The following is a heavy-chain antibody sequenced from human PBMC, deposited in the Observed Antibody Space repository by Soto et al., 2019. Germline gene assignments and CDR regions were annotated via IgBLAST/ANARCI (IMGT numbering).Heavy chain of an antibody. CDR3: SRVTSLHYYGSGSYDY. D-gene: IGHD3-10*01. CDR1: GFTFSNYG. Sequence: EVQLVESGGGLVKPGGSLRLSCAASGFTFSNYGMNWVRQPPGKGLEWVTAISSSSSYIYCADSVTSQFTISRDNAKSSLYLQMDSLRAEYTAVYYCSRVTSLHYYGSGSYDYWGQGNLVSVSS. CDR2: ISSSSSYI. V-gene: IGHV3-21*01. J-gene: IGHJ4*02.